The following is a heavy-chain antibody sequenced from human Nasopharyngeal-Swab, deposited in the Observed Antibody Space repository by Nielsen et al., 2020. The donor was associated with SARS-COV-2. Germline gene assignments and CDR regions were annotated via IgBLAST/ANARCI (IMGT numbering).Heavy chain of an antibody. Sequence: SETLSLTCAVYGGSFSGYYLGWVRPPPGKGVEWIGEINHSGSTNYNPSLKSRVTISVDTSKNQFSLKLSSVTAADTAVYYCARLGSGYLYYYYGMDVWGQGTTVTVSS. J-gene: IGHJ6*02. CDR3: ARLGSGYLYYYYGMDV. CDR1: GGSFSGYY. CDR2: INHSGST. D-gene: IGHD3-3*01. V-gene: IGHV4-34*01.